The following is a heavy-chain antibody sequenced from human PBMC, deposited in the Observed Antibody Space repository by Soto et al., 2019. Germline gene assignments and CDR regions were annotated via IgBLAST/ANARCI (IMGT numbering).Heavy chain of an antibody. CDR1: GFTFSSYS. Sequence: GGSLRLSCAASGFTFSSYSMNWVRQAPGKGLEWVSSISSSSSYIYYADSVKGRFTISSDNAKNSLYLQMNSLRAEYTAVYYCARGRVFLEWLPSYGMDVWVQGTTVTVSS. CDR2: ISSSSSYI. V-gene: IGHV3-21*01. J-gene: IGHJ6*02. D-gene: IGHD3-3*01. CDR3: ARGRVFLEWLPSYGMDV.